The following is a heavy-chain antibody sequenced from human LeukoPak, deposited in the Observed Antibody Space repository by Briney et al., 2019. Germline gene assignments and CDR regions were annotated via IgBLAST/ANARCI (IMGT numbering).Heavy chain of an antibody. J-gene: IGHJ5*02. V-gene: IGHV4-61*02. CDR1: GGSISSGSYY. Sequence: SETLSLTCTVSGGSISSGSYYWSWIRQPAGKGLEWIGRVYTSGSTNYNPSLKSRVTISIDTSKNQFSLKLSSVTAADTAVYYCARERDIVVVPAAILPNWFDPWGQRTLVTVSS. CDR3: ARERDIVVVPAAILPNWFDP. CDR2: VYTSGST. D-gene: IGHD2-2*02.